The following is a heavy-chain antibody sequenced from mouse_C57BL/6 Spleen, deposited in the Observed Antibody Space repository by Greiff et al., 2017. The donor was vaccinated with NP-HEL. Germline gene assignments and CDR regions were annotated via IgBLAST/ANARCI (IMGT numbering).Heavy chain of an antibody. J-gene: IGHJ2*01. V-gene: IGHV1-50*01. CDR2: IDPSDSYT. CDR3: ARGGAVFDY. CDR1: GYTFTSYW. Sequence: VQLQQPGAELVKPGASVKLSCKASGYTFTSYWMQWVKQRPGQGLEWIGEIDPSDSYTNYNQKFTGKATLTVDTSSSTAYMQLSSLTSEDSAVYYCARGGAVFDYWGQGTTLTVSS.